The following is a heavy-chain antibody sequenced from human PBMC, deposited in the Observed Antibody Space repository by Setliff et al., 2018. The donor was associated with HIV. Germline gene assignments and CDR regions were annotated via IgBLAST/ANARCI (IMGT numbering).Heavy chain of an antibody. Sequence: GGSLRLSCAATGFTFSSYVLHWVRQAPDKGLEWVAVMSTGGGIKICADSVKGRFTISRDNSRNTLFLQMNNLRPEDTATYYCVRDPIEGSPDYFDYWGQGALVTVSS. V-gene: IGHV3-30-3*01. CDR1: GFTFSSYV. CDR2: MSTGGGIK. D-gene: IGHD1-26*01. J-gene: IGHJ4*02. CDR3: VRDPIEGSPDYFDY.